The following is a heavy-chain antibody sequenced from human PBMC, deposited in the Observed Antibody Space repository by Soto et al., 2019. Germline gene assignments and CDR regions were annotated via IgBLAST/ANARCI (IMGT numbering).Heavy chain of an antibody. CDR1: GGNISSYY. CDR2: IYYSGST. D-gene: IGHD2-15*01. CDR3: ARAVYCSGGSCYFFDY. Sequence: SETLSLTSTVSGGNISSYYWSWIRQPPGKGLEWIGYIYYSGSTNYNPSLKSRVTISVDTSKNQFSLKLSSVTAADTAVYYCARAVYCSGGSCYFFDYWGQGTLVTVSS. J-gene: IGHJ4*02. V-gene: IGHV4-59*01.